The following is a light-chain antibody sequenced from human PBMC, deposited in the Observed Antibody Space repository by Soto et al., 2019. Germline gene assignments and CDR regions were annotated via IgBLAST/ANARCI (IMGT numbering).Light chain of an antibody. J-gene: IGLJ2*01. CDR1: SSDVGAYNY. Sequence: SALTQPASVSGSPGQSITISCTGTSSDVGAYNYVSWFQQHPGKAPKLMIYEVSNRPSGISSRFSGSKSGNTASLTISGLQAEDDADYYCSSYTSTSTLVFGGGTQLTVL. CDR3: SSYTSTSTLV. CDR2: EVS. V-gene: IGLV2-14*01.